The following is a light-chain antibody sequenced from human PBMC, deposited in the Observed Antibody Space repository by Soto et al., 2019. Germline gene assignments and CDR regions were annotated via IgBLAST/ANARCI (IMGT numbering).Light chain of an antibody. V-gene: IGKV1-9*01. CDR3: QQLFDSPIT. CDR1: QDISNY. CDR2: AAS. Sequence: DIQMTQSPSSLSASVGDRVTITCKASQDISNYLNWYQQKPGKAPKLLIYAASTLESGVPSRFSATVSGTEFSLTITSLQPEDFATYYCQQLFDSPITFGQGTRLEIK. J-gene: IGKJ5*01.